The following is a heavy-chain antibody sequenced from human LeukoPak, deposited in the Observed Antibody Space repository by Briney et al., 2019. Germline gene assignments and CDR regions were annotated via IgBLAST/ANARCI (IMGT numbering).Heavy chain of an antibody. CDR2: VYHTGSS. V-gene: IGHV4-59*08. D-gene: IGHD5-18*01. CDR1: GGSIRSDF. J-gene: IGHJ4*02. CDR3: ARQPEDTAAFDN. Sequence: PSETLSLTCAVSGGSIRSDFWSWVRQPPGKGLEWIAYVYHTGSSRYNPSLKSRVTISIDTSKNQFSLKLTSVTASDTAVYYCARQPEDTAAFDNWGQGTLVTVSS.